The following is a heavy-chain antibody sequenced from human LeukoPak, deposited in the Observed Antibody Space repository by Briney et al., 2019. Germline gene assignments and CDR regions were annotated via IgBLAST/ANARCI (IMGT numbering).Heavy chain of an antibody. Sequence: SETLSLTCTVSGGSISSGSYYWSWIRQPAGKGLEWIGRIYTSGSTNYNPSLKSRVTISVDTSKNQFSLKLSSVTAADTTVYYCARQTGSGLFILPGGQGTLVTVSS. CDR1: GGSISSGSYY. J-gene: IGHJ4*02. CDR2: IYTSGST. CDR3: ARQTGSGLFILP. V-gene: IGHV4-61*02. D-gene: IGHD3/OR15-3a*01.